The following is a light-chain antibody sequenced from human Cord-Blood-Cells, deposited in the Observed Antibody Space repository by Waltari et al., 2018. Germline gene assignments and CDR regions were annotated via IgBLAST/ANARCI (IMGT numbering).Light chain of an antibody. CDR3: SSYTSSSTYV. J-gene: IGLJ1*01. CDR2: YVG. CDR1: SSDVGGYNY. Sequence: QSALTQPASVSGSPGQSITISCTGTSSDVGGYNYVSWYQQHPGKAPKLMIYYVGNRPSGVSNRFSGSKSGNTASLTISGLQAEDEADYYCSSYTSSSTYVFGTGTKVTVL. V-gene: IGLV2-14*01.